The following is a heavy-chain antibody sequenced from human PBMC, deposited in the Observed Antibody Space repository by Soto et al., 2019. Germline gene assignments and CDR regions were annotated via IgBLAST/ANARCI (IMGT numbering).Heavy chain of an antibody. CDR1: GFTFSSYG. Sequence: GGSLRLSCAASGFTFSSYGMHWVRQAPGKGLEWVAVIWYDGSNKYYADSVKGRFTISRDNSKNTLYLQMNSLRAEDTAVYYCARDPSSSWYYYFDYWGQGTLVTVSS. CDR2: IWYDGSNK. CDR3: ARDPSSSWYYYFDY. V-gene: IGHV3-33*01. D-gene: IGHD6-13*01. J-gene: IGHJ4*02.